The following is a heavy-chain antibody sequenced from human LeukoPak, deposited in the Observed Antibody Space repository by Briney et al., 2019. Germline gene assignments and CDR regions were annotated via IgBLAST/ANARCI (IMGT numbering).Heavy chain of an antibody. CDR3: AGNDFWDPCGYMDF. CDR1: GGSISSGSYY. CDR2: IYTSGST. D-gene: IGHD3-3*01. J-gene: IGHJ6*03. Sequence: SESLSLTCTVSGGSISSGSYYWSWLRQPAGKGLEWIGRIYTSGSTNYNPSLKSRVTMSVDTSKNQFSLKLSTVTAADTAVYYCAGNDFWDPCGYMDFWGKGTTVTVSS. V-gene: IGHV4-61*02.